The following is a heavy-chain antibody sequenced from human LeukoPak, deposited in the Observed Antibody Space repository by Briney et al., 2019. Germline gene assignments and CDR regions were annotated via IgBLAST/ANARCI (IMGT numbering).Heavy chain of an antibody. CDR1: GFTFRDSN. Sequence: KPGGSLRLSCTASGFTFRDSNMGRFRQAPGKGLEWVGFIRSQTYGGTTQYAPSVKGRFTISIDDSTSIAYLQVDSLKTEDTGVYFCARDPIVGSTPNWFDPWGQGTQVTVSS. D-gene: IGHD1-26*01. V-gene: IGHV3-49*05. CDR2: IRSQTYGGTT. J-gene: IGHJ5*02. CDR3: ARDPIVGSTPNWFDP.